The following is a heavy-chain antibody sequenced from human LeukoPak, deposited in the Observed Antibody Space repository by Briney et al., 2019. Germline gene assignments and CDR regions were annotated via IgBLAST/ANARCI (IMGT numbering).Heavy chain of an antibody. D-gene: IGHD5-12*01. V-gene: IGHV3-64D*06. CDR2: ISSNGGST. CDR1: GFTFSSYA. J-gene: IGHJ4*02. CDR3: VKDISRYRGYY. Sequence: GGSLRLSCSASGFTFSSYAMHWVRQAPGTGLEYVSAISSNGGSTYYADSVKGRFTISRDNSKNTLYLQMSRLRAEDTAVYYCVKDISRYRGYYWGQGTLVTVSS.